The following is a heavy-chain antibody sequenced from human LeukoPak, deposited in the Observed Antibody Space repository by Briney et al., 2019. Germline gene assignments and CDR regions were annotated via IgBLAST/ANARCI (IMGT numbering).Heavy chain of an antibody. Sequence: GGSLRLSCAASGFTFSSYDMQWVRQAPGKGLEWVAVISYDGSNKYYADSVKGGFNIYRENYKNTVYLQMNSLRAEDTAVYYCAKNLGSYGSYWGQGTLVTVSS. J-gene: IGHJ4*02. D-gene: IGHD1-26*01. CDR3: AKNLGSYGSY. CDR1: GFTFSSYD. V-gene: IGHV3-30*04. CDR2: ISYDGSNK.